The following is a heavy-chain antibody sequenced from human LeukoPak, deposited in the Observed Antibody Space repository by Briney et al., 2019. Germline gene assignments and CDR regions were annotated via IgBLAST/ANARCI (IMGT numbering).Heavy chain of an antibody. CDR3: AKDWAVTSRRGDAFDI. D-gene: IGHD4-17*01. CDR2: ISGDGSAT. Sequence: QPGGSLRRSCAASGLTFDDYAMHWVRQAPGKGLEWVSLISGDGSATYYADCVKGRFTISRDNSKNYLYVQMNSLGTEDTALYYCAKDWAVTSRRGDAFDIWRQGTMVTVSS. J-gene: IGHJ3*02. V-gene: IGHV3-43*02. CDR1: GLTFDDYA.